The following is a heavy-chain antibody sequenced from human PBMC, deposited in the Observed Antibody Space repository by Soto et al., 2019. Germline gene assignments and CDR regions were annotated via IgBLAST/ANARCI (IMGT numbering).Heavy chain of an antibody. CDR2: IYYSGST. V-gene: IGHV4-59*13. CDR3: ARAGYYGSGFYYYYMDV. J-gene: IGHJ6*03. Sequence: PSETLSLTCTVSGGSISSYYWSWVGQPPGKGLEWIGDIYYSGSTNYNPSLKSRVTISVDTSQNQFSLRLSSVTAADTAVYYCARAGYYGSGFYYYYMDVWGKGTTVTVSS. D-gene: IGHD3-10*01. CDR1: GGSISSYY.